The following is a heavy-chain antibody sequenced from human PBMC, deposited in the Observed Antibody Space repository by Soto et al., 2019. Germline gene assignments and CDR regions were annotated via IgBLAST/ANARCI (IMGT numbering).Heavy chain of an antibody. J-gene: IGHJ3*01. V-gene: IGHV4-59*01. Sequence: PSETLSLTCAFSGGSISSDYISWVRQAPGKGLEWIGYIFSRANTNYNPSLKGRVTISVDTYKTQFTRNLSSVTAADTAVYFCVRGRPRDGYNSGHSDFAFGGQGTLV. CDR2: IFSRANT. CDR1: GGSISSDY. CDR3: VRGRPRDGYNSGHSDFAF. D-gene: IGHD5-12*01.